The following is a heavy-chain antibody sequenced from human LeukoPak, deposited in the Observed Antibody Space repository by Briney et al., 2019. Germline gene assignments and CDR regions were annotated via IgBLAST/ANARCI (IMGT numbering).Heavy chain of an antibody. CDR3: ARGNIKFDY. CDR1: GFTFSDYW. Sequence: GGSLRLSCAASGFTFSDYWIHWVRQAPGKGLVWVSRINTDGSITNYADSVKGRFTISRDNAKNSLFLQMNSLRAEDTAVYFCARGNIKFDYWGRGTLVTVSS. CDR2: INTDGSIT. V-gene: IGHV3-74*01. J-gene: IGHJ4*02.